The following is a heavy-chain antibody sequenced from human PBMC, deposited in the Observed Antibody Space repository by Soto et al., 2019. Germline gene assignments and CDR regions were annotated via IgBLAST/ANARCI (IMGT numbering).Heavy chain of an antibody. V-gene: IGHV4-34*01. CDR1: GGSFDGYY. D-gene: IGHD3-16*01. CDR3: TRGVYIWGSQRGNWFDP. CDR2: INERGAT. J-gene: IGHJ5*02. Sequence: QVQLQQWGAGLLKPSETLHLTCGVNGGSFDGYYWGWIRQPPGKGLEWIGEINERGATNYNPSLKSRATLSLAPDTSEDAFSLDLNSVTAADTAVYSCTRGVYIWGSQRGNWFDPWCQGTLVTVSS.